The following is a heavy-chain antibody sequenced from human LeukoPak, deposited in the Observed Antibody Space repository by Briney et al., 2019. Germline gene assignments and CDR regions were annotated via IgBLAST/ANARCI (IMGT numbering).Heavy chain of an antibody. Sequence: SETLSLTCTVSGGSISSYYWSWIRQPAGKGLEWIGRIYTSGSTNYNPSLKSRVTMSVDTSKNQFSLKLSSVTAADTAVYYRASTPIAYSSSGYFDYWGQGTLVTVSS. J-gene: IGHJ4*02. CDR2: IYTSGST. CDR1: GGSISSYY. CDR3: ASTPIAYSSSGYFDY. V-gene: IGHV4-4*07. D-gene: IGHD6-6*01.